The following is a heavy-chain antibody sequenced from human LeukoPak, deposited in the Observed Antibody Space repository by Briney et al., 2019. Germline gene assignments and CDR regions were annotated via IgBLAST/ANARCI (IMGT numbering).Heavy chain of an antibody. V-gene: IGHV4-59*01. CDR2: IYYSGST. Sequence: SETLSLTCTVSGGSISTYYWNWIRQPPGKGLEWIGYIYYSGSTNYNPSLKSRVTISVDTSKNQFSLKLSSVTAADTAVYYCARVEHSSGWVGYYYMDVWGKGTTVTVSS. CDR3: ARVEHSSGWVGYYYMDV. J-gene: IGHJ6*03. CDR1: GGSISTYY. D-gene: IGHD6-19*01.